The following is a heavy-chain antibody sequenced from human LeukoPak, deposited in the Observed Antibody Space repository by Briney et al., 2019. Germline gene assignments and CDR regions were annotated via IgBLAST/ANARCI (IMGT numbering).Heavy chain of an antibody. J-gene: IGHJ4*02. D-gene: IGHD4-23*01. CDR3: ARDYGGNLSFDY. V-gene: IGHV1-18*04. Sequence: ASVEVSRKASGYTFTGYYMHWVRQAPGQGLEWMGWISAYNGNTNYAQKLQGRVTMTTDASTSTAYMELRSLRSDDTAVYYCARDYGGNLSFDYWGQGTLVTVSS. CDR2: ISAYNGNT. CDR1: GYTFTGYY.